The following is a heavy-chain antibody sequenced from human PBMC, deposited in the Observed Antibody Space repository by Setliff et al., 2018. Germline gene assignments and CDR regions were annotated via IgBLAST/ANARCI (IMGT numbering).Heavy chain of an antibody. D-gene: IGHD6-19*01. Sequence: PSETLSLTCAVYGGSFSGYYWSWIRQPPGKGLEWIGEINHSGSTNYNPSLKSRVTISVDTSKNQFSLKLRSVTAADTAVYYCARRSGWPNWFDPWGQGTLVTVSS. CDR3: ARRSGWPNWFDP. J-gene: IGHJ5*02. CDR1: GGSFSGYY. CDR2: INHSGST. V-gene: IGHV4-34*01.